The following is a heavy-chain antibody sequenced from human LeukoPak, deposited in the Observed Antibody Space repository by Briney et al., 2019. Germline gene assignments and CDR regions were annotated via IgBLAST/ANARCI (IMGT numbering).Heavy chain of an antibody. CDR2: ISGSGGST. Sequence: GGSLRLSCAASGFTFSSYEMNWVRQAPGKGLEWVSAISGSGGSTYYADSVKGRFTISRDNSKNTLYLQMNSLGTEDSAVYYCAKDPDSSTLDYFDYWGQGTLVTVSS. D-gene: IGHD1-1*01. J-gene: IGHJ4*02. V-gene: IGHV3-23*01. CDR3: AKDPDSSTLDYFDY. CDR1: GFTFSSYE.